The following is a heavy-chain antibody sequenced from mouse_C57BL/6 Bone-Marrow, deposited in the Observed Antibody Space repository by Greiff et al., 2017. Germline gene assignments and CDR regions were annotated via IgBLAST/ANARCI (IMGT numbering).Heavy chain of an antibody. CDR1: GYTFTSYW. D-gene: IGHD2-1*01. Sequence: QVHVKQPGAELVRPGSSVKLSCKASGYTFTSYWMDWVKQRPGQGLEWIGNIYPSDSETHYNQKFKDKATLTVDKSSSTAYMQLSSLTSEDSAVFDWERGSVVCYGNPGLADWGKGPLVTVAA. J-gene: IGHJ3*01. V-gene: IGHV1-61*01. CDR3: ERGSVVCYGNPGLAD. CDR2: IYPSDSET.